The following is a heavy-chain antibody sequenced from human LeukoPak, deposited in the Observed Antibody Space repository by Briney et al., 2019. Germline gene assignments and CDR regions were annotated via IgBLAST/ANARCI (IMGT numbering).Heavy chain of an antibody. CDR2: IRYDGSNK. CDR1: GFTFTDHY. Sequence: GGSLRLSCAASGFTFTDHYMSWVRQAPGKGLEWVAFIRYDGSNKYYADSVKGRFTISRDNSKNTLYLQMNSLRAEDTAVYYCAKSGELELRYYFDYWGQGTLVTVSS. J-gene: IGHJ4*02. V-gene: IGHV3-30*02. D-gene: IGHD1-7*01. CDR3: AKSGELELRYYFDY.